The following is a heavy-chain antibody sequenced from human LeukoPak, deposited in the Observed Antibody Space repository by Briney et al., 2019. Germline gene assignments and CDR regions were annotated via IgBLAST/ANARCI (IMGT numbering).Heavy chain of an antibody. V-gene: IGHV3-7*01. CDR1: GFTFSTYW. CDR2: IKQDGSEK. CDR3: AKDLDQLLWFGESTGFDP. J-gene: IGHJ5*02. D-gene: IGHD3-10*01. Sequence: GGSLRLSCAASGFTFSTYWMSWVRQAPGKGLEWVANIKQDGSEKYYVDSVKGRFTISRDNAKNTLYLQMNSLRAEDTAVYYCAKDLDQLLWFGESTGFDPWGQGTLVTVSS.